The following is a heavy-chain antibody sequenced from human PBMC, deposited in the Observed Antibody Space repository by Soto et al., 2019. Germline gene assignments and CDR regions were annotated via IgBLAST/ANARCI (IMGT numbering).Heavy chain of an antibody. D-gene: IGHD6-13*01. Sequence: EVQLVESGGGLVKPGGSLRLSCAASGFTFSSYSMNWVRQAPGKGLEWVSSISSSSSYIYYADSVKGRFTISRDNAKNSLDLQMNSLRADDTAVYYCARGLSGWSSSWYKTLSGSYSGDYWGQGTLVTVSS. V-gene: IGHV3-21*01. J-gene: IGHJ4*02. CDR3: ARGLSGWSSSWYKTLSGSYSGDY. CDR2: ISSSSSYI. CDR1: GFTFSSYS.